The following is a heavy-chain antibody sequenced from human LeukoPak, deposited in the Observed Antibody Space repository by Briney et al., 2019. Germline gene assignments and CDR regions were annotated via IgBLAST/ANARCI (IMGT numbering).Heavy chain of an antibody. D-gene: IGHD3-22*01. V-gene: IGHV1-69*13. CDR1: GGTFSSYA. J-gene: IGHJ2*01. CDR2: IIPIFGTA. Sequence: SVKVSCTASGGTFSSYAISWVRQAPGQGLEWMGGIIPIFGTANYAQKFQGRVTITADESTSTAYMELSSLRSEDTAVYYCARASADYYDSSGYYYRLSGWYFDLWGRGTLVTVSS. CDR3: ARASADYYDSSGYYYRLSGWYFDL.